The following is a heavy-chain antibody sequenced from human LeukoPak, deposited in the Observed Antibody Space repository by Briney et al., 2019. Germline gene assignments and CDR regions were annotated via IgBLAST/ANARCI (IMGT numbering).Heavy chain of an antibody. D-gene: IGHD3-3*01. CDR3: ARAHNDLAAHYMDV. Sequence: SETLSLTCTVSGGSISSYYWSWTRQPAGKGLEWIGRIYTSGSTNYNPSLKSRVTMSVDTSKNQFSLKLSSVTAADTAVYYCARAHNDLAAHYMDVWGKGTTVTVSS. J-gene: IGHJ6*03. CDR2: IYTSGST. V-gene: IGHV4-4*07. CDR1: GGSISSYY.